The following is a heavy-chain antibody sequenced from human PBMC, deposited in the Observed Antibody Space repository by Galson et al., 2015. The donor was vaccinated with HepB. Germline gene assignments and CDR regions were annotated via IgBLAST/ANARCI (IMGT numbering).Heavy chain of an antibody. J-gene: IGHJ3*02. D-gene: IGHD3-22*01. CDR1: GLMFSDHD. CDR2: TGNRAKSYST. CDR3: ARRRYYDTSGYYSYGFDI. Sequence: SLRLSCAASGLMFSDHDMDWVRQAPGKGLEWVGRTGNRAKSYSTEYVASVKGRFTISRDDSKKSVYLQMNSQKMEDTAVYYCARRRYYDTSGYYSYGFDIWGQGTMVTVSS. V-gene: IGHV3-72*01.